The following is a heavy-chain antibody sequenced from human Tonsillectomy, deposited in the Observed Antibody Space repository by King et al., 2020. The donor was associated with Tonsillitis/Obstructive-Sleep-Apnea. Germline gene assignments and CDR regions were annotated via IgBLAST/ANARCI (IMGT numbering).Heavy chain of an antibody. J-gene: IGHJ6*03. CDR3: ARGGKDIVVVPATPPDYYYYYMDV. D-gene: IGHD2-2*01. CDR2: IIPIFGTA. Sequence: LQLVQSGAEVKKPGSSVKVSCKASGGTFSSYAIRWVRQAPGQGLEWMGGIIPIFGTANYAQKFQGRVTITADESTSTAYMELSSLRSEDTAVYYCARGGKDIVVVPATPPDYYYYYMDVWGKGTTVTVSS. V-gene: IGHV1-69*01. CDR1: GGTFSSYA.